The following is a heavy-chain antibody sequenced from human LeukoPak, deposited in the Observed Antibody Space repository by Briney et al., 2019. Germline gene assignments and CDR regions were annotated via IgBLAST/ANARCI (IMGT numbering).Heavy chain of an antibody. V-gene: IGHV1-18*01. CDR3: ARGRSDWYTQSAFDI. CDR2: INGYNGNS. CDR1: GYTFTSYG. J-gene: IGHJ3*02. Sequence: ASVKVSCKASGYTFTSYGISWVRQAPGQGLEWMGWINGYNGNSNYAQSFQGRVTMTTDTSTSTVYMEVRSLRFDDTAVYYCARGRSDWYTQSAFDIWGQGTMVTVSS. D-gene: IGHD6-19*01.